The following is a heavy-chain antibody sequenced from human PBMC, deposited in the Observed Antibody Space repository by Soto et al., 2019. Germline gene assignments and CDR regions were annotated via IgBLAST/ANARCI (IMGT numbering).Heavy chain of an antibody. J-gene: IGHJ4*02. CDR2: ISYDGSNK. CDR3: ARDADRNIVVVVAARGGFDY. Sequence: GGSLRLSCAASGFTFSSYALHCVRQAPCKGLEWVAVISYDGSNKYDADCVRGRFTISRDNPKNTLYLQMNSLRAEDTAVYYCARDADRNIVVVVAARGGFDYWGQGT. CDR1: GFTFSSYA. V-gene: IGHV3-30-3*01. D-gene: IGHD2-15*01.